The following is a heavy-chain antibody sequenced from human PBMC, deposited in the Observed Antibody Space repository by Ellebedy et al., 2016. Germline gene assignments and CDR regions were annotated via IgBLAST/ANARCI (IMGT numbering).Heavy chain of an antibody. CDR2: INPRDGGP. Sequence: GESLKISCKASGYTFTNFFIHWVRRAPGQGLDWMGIINPRDGGPTYSQKFQGRVTMTSDTSTNTVYMELNSLRSDDTAVYYCARAGGISGRPKGGYYFDYWGQGTLVTVSS. D-gene: IGHD6-6*01. V-gene: IGHV1-46*01. CDR1: GYTFTNFF. J-gene: IGHJ4*02. CDR3: ARAGGISGRPKGGYYFDY.